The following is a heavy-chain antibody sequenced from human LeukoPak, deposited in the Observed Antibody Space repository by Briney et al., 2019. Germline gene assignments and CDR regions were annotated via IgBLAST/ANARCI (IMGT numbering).Heavy chain of an antibody. D-gene: IGHD4-23*01. V-gene: IGHV3-33*01. Sequence: PGGSLRLSCAASGFTFSGFGMHWVRQAPGKGLEWVAVIWYDGSNKYYADSVKGRFTISRDNPKNTLYVRMNSLRAEDTAVYYCARGRGADYGGNSGYFDYWGQGTLVTVSS. CDR3: ARGRGADYGGNSGYFDY. J-gene: IGHJ4*02. CDR1: GFTFSGFG. CDR2: IWYDGSNK.